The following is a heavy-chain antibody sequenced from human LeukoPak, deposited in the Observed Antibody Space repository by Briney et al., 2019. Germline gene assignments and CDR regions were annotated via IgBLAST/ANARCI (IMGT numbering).Heavy chain of an antibody. Sequence: GGSLRLSCAASGFTFDDYAMHWVRRAPGKGLEWVSLISGDGGSTYYAGSVKGRFTISRDNSKNSLYLQMNSLRTEDTALYYCAKDIRGRLLWFGELFSYYFDYWGQGTLVTVSS. V-gene: IGHV3-43*02. D-gene: IGHD3-10*01. J-gene: IGHJ4*02. CDR2: ISGDGGST. CDR1: GFTFDDYA. CDR3: AKDIRGRLLWFGELFSYYFDY.